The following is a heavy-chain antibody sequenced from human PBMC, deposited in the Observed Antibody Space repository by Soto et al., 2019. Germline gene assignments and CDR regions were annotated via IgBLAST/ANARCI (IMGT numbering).Heavy chain of an antibody. CDR1: GFTFDDYA. J-gene: IGHJ6*02. CDR3: AKDIRVGATWYYYYGMDV. CDR2: ISGDGGST. Sequence: GGSLRLSCAASGFTFDDYAMHWVRQAPGKGLEWVSLISGDGGSTYYADSVKGRFTISRDNSKNSLYLQMNSLRTEDTALYYCAKDIRVGATWYYYYGMDVWGQGTTVTVSS. D-gene: IGHD1-26*01. V-gene: IGHV3-43*02.